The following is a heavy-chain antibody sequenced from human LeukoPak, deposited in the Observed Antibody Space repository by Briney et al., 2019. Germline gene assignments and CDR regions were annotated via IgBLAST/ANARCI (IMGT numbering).Heavy chain of an antibody. V-gene: IGHV3-21*01. CDR1: GFTFRSYS. CDR3: ASDRIPAD. Sequence: GGSLRLSCAASGFTFRSYSMNWVRQAPGKGLEWVSSISSSSSYIYYADSVKGRFTISRDNANNSLYLQMNSLRVEDTAVYYCASDRIPADWGQGTLVTVSS. J-gene: IGHJ4*02. CDR2: ISSSSSYI. D-gene: IGHD6-25*01.